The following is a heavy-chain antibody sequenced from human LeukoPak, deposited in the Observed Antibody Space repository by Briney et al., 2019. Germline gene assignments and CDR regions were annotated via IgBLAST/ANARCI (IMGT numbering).Heavy chain of an antibody. D-gene: IGHD3-3*01. J-gene: IGHJ6*03. CDR1: GYTFIDYY. CDR2: INPNSGAT. Sequence: ASVKVSCKTSGYTFIDYYVHWMRQAPGQGLEWMGWINPNSGATKYEQKFQGRVTMTRNTSISTAYMELSSLRSEDTAVYYCASGSDFWSGYYPHYYYYMDVWGKGTTVTVSS. CDR3: ASGSDFWSGYYPHYYYYMDV. V-gene: IGHV1-2*02.